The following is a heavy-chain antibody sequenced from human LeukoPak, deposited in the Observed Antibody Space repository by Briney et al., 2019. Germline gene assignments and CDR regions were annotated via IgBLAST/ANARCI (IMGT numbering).Heavy chain of an antibody. Sequence: SETLSLTCTVSGGSFSNYYWSCIRQPARKRREWIGRIYMSGSTNYNPSLKSRVTMSVDTSKNQFSLKLSSLTAADTAVYSCARETSGHDYWGQGPLVTVSS. CDR3: ARETSGHDY. CDR2: IYMSGST. D-gene: IGHD5-12*01. V-gene: IGHV4-4*07. CDR1: GGSFSNYY. J-gene: IGHJ4*02.